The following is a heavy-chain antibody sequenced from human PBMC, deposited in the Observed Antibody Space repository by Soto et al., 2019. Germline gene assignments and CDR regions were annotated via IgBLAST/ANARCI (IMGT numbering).Heavy chain of an antibody. CDR2: RYYSEST. CDR1: GGSITTGGYY. J-gene: IGHJ5*02. Sequence: SETLSLTCTVSGGSITTGGYYWSWIRQLPGKGLEWIGHRYYSESTYYNPSLKSRVSISLDTSNNEFSLKLVSVTAPDTAVYYCARHKSGSDWLDPWGQGTLVTVSS. V-gene: IGHV4-30-4*01. D-gene: IGHD2-15*01. CDR3: ARHKSGSDWLDP.